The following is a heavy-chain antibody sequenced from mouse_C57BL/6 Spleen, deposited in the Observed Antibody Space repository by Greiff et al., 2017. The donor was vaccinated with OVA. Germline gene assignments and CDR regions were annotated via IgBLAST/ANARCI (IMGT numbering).Heavy chain of an antibody. D-gene: IGHD2-4*01. CDR3: ARNYEYCDV. CDR2: ISDGGSYT. V-gene: IGHV5-4*01. Sequence: EVQLVEPGGGLVKPGGSLKLSCPASGFPFSSFALSWVRQTPEKRLEWVATISDGGSYTYYPDNVKGRFPLSRDNAKNKLYLHMSHLKSEDTAMYYCARNYEYCDVWGTGTTVTVSS. J-gene: IGHJ1*03. CDR1: GFPFSSFA.